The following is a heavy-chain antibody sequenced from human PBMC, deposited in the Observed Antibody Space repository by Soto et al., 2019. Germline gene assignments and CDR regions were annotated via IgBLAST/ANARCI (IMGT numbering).Heavy chain of an antibody. CDR3: AREGQAPYYYYGMDV. CDR1: GYTFTNYG. J-gene: IGHJ6*02. V-gene: IGHV1-18*01. Sequence: QVQVVQSGDEVKKPGASVKVSCKASGYTFTNYGFSWVRQAPGQGLEWMGWISGYNGNTKYAEKLQGRVTMTTDTTPSTANMERRSLRSDGTAVYYCAREGQAPYYYYGMDVWGQGTAVTVSS. CDR2: ISGYNGNT.